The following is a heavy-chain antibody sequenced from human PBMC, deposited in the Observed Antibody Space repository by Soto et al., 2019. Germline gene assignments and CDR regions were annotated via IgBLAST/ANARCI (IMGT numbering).Heavy chain of an antibody. J-gene: IGHJ4*02. CDR1: GGSFSGYY. V-gene: IGHV4-34*01. CDR3: ARVGEKGGRSSGWSAFDY. D-gene: IGHD6-19*01. CDR2: INHSGST. Sequence: SETLSLTCAVYGGSFSGYYWSWIRQPPGKGLEWIGEINHSGSTNYNPSLKSRVTISVDTSKNQFSLKLSSVIAADTAVYYCARVGEKGGRSSGWSAFDYWGQGTLVTVSS.